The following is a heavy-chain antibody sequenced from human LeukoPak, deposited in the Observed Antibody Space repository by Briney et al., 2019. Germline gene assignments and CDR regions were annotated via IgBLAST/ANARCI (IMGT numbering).Heavy chain of an antibody. Sequence: PGGSLRLSCAASGFTFSSYAMRWVRQAPGKGLEWASAISGSGGSTYYADSVKGRFTISRDNSKNTLYLQMNSLRAEDTAVYYCAKGENYYYYGMDVWGQGTTVTVSS. CDR3: AKGENYYYYGMDV. CDR2: ISGSGGST. CDR1: GFTFSSYA. V-gene: IGHV3-23*01. J-gene: IGHJ6*02.